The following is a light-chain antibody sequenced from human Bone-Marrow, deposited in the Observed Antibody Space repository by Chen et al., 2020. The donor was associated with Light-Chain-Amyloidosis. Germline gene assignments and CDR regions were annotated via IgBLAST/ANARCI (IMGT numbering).Light chain of an antibody. CDR2: EVT. CDR3: SSYTITNTLV. Sequence: QSALTQPASVSGSPGQSSTISSTVTSSDVGGNNHVSWYQQHPDKAPKLMIYEVTNRPSWVPDRFSGSKSNNTASLTISGLQTEDEADYFCSSYTITNTLVFGSGTRVTVL. V-gene: IGLV2-14*01. J-gene: IGLJ1*01. CDR1: SSDVGGNNH.